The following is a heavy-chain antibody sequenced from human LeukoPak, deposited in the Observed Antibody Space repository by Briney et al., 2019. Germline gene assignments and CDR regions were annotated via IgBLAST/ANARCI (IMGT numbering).Heavy chain of an antibody. Sequence: GGSLRLSCAASGFTVSSDYMSWVRQAPGKGLEWVSVIYSGGSTYYADSVKGRVTISRDKSKNTVYLQMNSLRFEDTAMYYCARNWFAPWGQGTLVTVSS. CDR3: ARNWFAP. CDR1: GFTVSSDY. V-gene: IGHV3-53*05. CDR2: IYSGGST. J-gene: IGHJ5*02.